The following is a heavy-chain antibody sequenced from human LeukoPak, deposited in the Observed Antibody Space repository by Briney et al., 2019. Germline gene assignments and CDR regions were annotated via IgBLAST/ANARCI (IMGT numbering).Heavy chain of an antibody. CDR1: GGSFSGYY. J-gene: IGHJ4*02. V-gene: IGHV4-34*01. CDR3: ARGPPRRGGSYKFDY. Sequence: SETLSLTCAVYGGSFSGYYWSWIRQPPGKGLEWIGEINHSGSTNYNPSLKSRVTISVDTSKNQFSLKLSSVTAADTAVYYCARGPPRRGGSYKFDYWGQGTLVTVSS. CDR2: INHSGST. D-gene: IGHD1-26*01.